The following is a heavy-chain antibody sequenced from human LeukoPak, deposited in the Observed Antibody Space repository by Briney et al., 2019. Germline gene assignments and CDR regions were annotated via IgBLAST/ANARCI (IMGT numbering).Heavy chain of an antibody. V-gene: IGHV3-30*02. CDR1: GFTFSSYG. Sequence: GGSLRLSCAASGFTFSSYGMHWVRQAPGKGLEWVAFIRYDGSNKYYADSVKGRFTISRDNSKNTLYLQMNSLRAEDTAVYYCAKDRGYSGYGGLDYWGQGTLVTVSS. CDR3: AKDRGYSGYGGLDY. J-gene: IGHJ4*02. CDR2: IRYDGSNK. D-gene: IGHD5-12*01.